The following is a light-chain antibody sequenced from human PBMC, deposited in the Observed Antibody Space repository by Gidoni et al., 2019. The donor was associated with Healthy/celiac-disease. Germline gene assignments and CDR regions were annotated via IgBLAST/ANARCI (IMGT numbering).Light chain of an antibody. CDR1: QSVSSN. CDR3: QQYNNWPPYT. Sequence: EIVMTQSPATLSVSPGERATLSCRASQSVSSNLAWYQQKPGQAPRLLIYGASTRATGIPARFSGSVSGTEFTLTISSLQSEDFAVYYCQQYNNWPPYTFAQXTKLEIK. J-gene: IGKJ2*01. CDR2: GAS. V-gene: IGKV3-15*01.